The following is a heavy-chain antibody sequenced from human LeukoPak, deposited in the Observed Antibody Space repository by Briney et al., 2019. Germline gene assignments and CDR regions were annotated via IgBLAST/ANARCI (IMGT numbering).Heavy chain of an antibody. J-gene: IGHJ3*02. D-gene: IGHD6-6*01. Sequence: SETLSLTCIVSGGSISSYYWSWIRQPPGKGLEWIGYIYYSGSTNYNPSLKSRVTISVDTSKNQFSLKLSSVTAADTAVYYCARDPTIAARPMNAFDIWGQGTMVTVSS. CDR2: IYYSGST. V-gene: IGHV4-59*01. CDR1: GGSISSYY. CDR3: ARDPTIAARPMNAFDI.